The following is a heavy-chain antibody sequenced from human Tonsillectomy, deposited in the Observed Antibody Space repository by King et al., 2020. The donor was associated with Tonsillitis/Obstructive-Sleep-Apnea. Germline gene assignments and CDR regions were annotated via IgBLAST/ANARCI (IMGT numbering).Heavy chain of an antibody. V-gene: IGHV4-61*01. CDR3: ARVLTNYYYYYMDV. CDR1: GGSVSSGSYY. Sequence: QMQLQESGPGLVKPSETLSLTCTVSGGSVSSGSYYWSWIRQPPGQGLEWIGYIYYSGSTNYNPSLKSRVTISVDTSKNQFSLKLTSVTAADTAVYYCARVLTNYYYYYMDVWGKGTTVTVSS. J-gene: IGHJ6*03. CDR2: IYYSGST.